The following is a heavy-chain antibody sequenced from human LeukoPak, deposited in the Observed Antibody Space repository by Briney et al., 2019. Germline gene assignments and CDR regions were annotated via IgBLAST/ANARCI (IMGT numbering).Heavy chain of an antibody. CDR1: GFTFSSYA. CDR3: AKESYKVAPYYYYGMDV. Sequence: PGGSLRLSCAASGFTFSSYAMSWVRQAPGEGLEWVSAISGSGGSTYYADTVKGRFTISRDNSKNTLYLQMNSLRAEDTAVYYCAKESYKVAPYYYYGMDVWGRGTTVTVSS. D-gene: IGHD5-24*01. V-gene: IGHV3-23*01. J-gene: IGHJ6*02. CDR2: ISGSGGST.